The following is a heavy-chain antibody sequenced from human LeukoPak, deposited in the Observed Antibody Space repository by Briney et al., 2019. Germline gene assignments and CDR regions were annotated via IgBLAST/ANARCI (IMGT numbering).Heavy chain of an antibody. Sequence: GGSLRLSCAASGFTFGSYDMYWVRQAPGKGLXWVSGXSSSGGSTYYADSVKGRFTISRDNPKNPLYLQMTSLRADDTAVYYCVKAEFAEQWLAPFDNWGQGTLVTVSS. CDR1: GFTFGSYD. J-gene: IGHJ4*02. V-gene: IGHV3-23*01. CDR3: VKAEFAEQWLAPFDN. D-gene: IGHD6-19*01. CDR2: XSSSGGST.